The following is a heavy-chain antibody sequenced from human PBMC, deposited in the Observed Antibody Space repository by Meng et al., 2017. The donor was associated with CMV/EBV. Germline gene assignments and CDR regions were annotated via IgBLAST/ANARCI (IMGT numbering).Heavy chain of an antibody. CDR3: AKVPGSLYLRSYYFDY. Sequence: GESLKISCAASGFTFSSFAMHWVRQAPGKGLEWVAVISYDGSNKYYADSVKGRFTISRDNSKNTLYLQMNSLRAEDTAVYYCAKVPGSLYLRSYYFDYWGQGILVTVSS. J-gene: IGHJ4*02. V-gene: IGHV3-30*04. CDR1: GFTFSSFA. CDR2: ISYDGSNK. D-gene: IGHD3-10*01.